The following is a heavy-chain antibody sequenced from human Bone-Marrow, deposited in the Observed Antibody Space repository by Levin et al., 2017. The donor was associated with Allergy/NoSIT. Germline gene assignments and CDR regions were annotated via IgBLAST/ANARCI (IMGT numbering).Heavy chain of an antibody. J-gene: IGHJ3*01. CDR3: ATAGRTSGYADAFEF. Sequence: GESLKISCEVSGPIFSSFVLHWVRQAPGKGLEWVAVISHDERSIIYTDSVRGRFTISKDNSKKTLYLQMNSLRDEDTAVYYCATAGRTSGYADAFEFWGQGTMVTVSS. V-gene: IGHV3-30*04. D-gene: IGHD3-22*01. CDR1: GPIFSSFV. CDR2: ISHDERSI.